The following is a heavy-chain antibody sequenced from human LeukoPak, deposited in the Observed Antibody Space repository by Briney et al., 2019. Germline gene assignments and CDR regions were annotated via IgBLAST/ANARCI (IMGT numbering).Heavy chain of an antibody. V-gene: IGHV4-30-4*01. CDR3: ARVQDSSGYGPFDY. CDR2: IYYSGST. CDR1: SGSISSGGYY. D-gene: IGHD3-22*01. Sequence: SETLSLTCTVFSGSISSGGYYWSWIRQPPGKGLEWIGFIYYSGSTYYNPSLKSRLTISLDTSKNQFSLKLSSVTAADTAVYYCARVQDSSGYGPFDYWGQGTLVTVSS. J-gene: IGHJ4*02.